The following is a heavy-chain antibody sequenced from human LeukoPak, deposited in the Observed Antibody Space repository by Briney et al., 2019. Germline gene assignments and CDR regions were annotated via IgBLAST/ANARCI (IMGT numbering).Heavy chain of an antibody. CDR3: ARDKSIGWERYPPDF. Sequence: GASVKVSCKASGYTFTGYSIYWVRQAPGQGLEWLGRIDPNSGGADYAQKFQDRVTVTSDTSSNTVYMEVSRLRSDDMAVYYCARDKSIGWERYPPDFWGQGTLVTVSS. D-gene: IGHD1-26*01. V-gene: IGHV1-2*02. CDR2: IDPNSGGA. J-gene: IGHJ4*02. CDR1: GYTFTGYS.